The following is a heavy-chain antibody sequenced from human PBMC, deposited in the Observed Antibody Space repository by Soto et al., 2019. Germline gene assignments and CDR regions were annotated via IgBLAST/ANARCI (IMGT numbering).Heavy chain of an antibody. J-gene: IGHJ3*02. Sequence: ASVKVSCKASGFTFTSSAMQWVRQARGQRLEWIGWIVVGSGNTNYAQKFQERVTITRDMSTSTAYMELSSLRSEDTAVYYCAADGPRGSHDAFDIWGQGTMVTVSS. V-gene: IGHV1-58*02. CDR2: IVVGSGNT. CDR1: GFTFTSSA. D-gene: IGHD1-26*01. CDR3: AADGPRGSHDAFDI.